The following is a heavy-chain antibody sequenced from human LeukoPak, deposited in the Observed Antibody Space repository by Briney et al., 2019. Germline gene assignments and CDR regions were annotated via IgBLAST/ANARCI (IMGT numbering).Heavy chain of an antibody. D-gene: IGHD7-27*01. J-gene: IGHJ4*02. CDR3: ASSLGSTDSTRNCLDY. CDR2: IGYDGSKT. V-gene: IGHV3-30*02. CDR1: GFTFSGYG. Sequence: PGGSLRLSCAASGFTFSGYGMHWVRQAPGKGLERVAFIGYDGSKTYYADSVKGRFTISRDNSKNTLYLQMNSLRAEDTALYYCASSLGSTDSTRNCLDYWGQGTLVTVSS.